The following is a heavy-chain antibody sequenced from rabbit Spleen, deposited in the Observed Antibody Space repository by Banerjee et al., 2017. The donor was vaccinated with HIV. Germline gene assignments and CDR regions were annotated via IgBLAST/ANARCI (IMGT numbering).Heavy chain of an antibody. D-gene: IGHD6-1*01. CDR3: AREPYSNYGYGAFDP. V-gene: IGHV1S40*01. J-gene: IGHJ2*01. Sequence: QSLEESGGDLVKPEGSLTLTCTASGFSFSSGYWMSWVRQAPGKGLEWIACISTSSGITGYASWAKGRFTISRTSSTTVTLQMGSLTAADTATYFCAREPYSNYGYGAFDPWGPGTLVTVS. CDR1: GFSFSSGYW. CDR2: ISTSSGIT.